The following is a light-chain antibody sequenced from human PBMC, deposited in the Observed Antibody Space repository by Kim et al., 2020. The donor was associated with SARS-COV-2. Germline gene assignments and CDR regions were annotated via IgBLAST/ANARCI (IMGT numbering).Light chain of an antibody. CDR1: QSIRSY. CDR2: DAS. J-gene: IGKJ3*01. CDR3: QQRSNSFT. Sequence: SLSPGERATLYGRASQSIRSYLAWYQQKPGQAPRFLIYDASSRATGIPDRFSGSGSGTDFTLTISSLEPDDFAVYYCQQRSNSFTFGPGTKVDIK. V-gene: IGKV3-11*01.